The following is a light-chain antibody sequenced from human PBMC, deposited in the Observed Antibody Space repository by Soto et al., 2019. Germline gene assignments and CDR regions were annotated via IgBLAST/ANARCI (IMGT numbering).Light chain of an antibody. V-gene: IGKV3-20*01. J-gene: IGKJ1*01. CDR3: QQYNSPQWP. Sequence: ENVLTQSPGILSLSPGERATLSCRASQTINGNYLAWYQQRPGQAPRLLISSASKRATGVPDKFSGSGSGTDFTLTISRLGPEDSAVYYCQQYNSPQWPFGQGTKVEI. CDR2: SAS. CDR1: QTINGNY.